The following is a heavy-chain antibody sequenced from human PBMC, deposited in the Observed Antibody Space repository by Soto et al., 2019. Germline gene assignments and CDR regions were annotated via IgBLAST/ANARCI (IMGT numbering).Heavy chain of an antibody. Sequence: GGSLRLSCAASGFTFSSYSMSWVRQAPGKGLEWVSAISGSGGRTYDADSVKGRVTISRDNSKNTLYLQMNSLRAEDTAVSYCAQPPFAYGDSVAYFDYWGQGTLVTVSS. CDR1: GFTFSSYS. CDR3: AQPPFAYGDSVAYFDY. J-gene: IGHJ4*02. CDR2: ISGSGGRT. D-gene: IGHD4-17*01. V-gene: IGHV3-23*01.